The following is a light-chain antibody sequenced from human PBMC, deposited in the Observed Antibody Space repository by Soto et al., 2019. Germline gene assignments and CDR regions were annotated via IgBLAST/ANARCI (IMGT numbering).Light chain of an antibody. CDR1: RSISVW. Sequence: DIQMTQSPSTLSASVGDRVTITCRASRSISVWLAWYQQKPGKAPKLLIFDASSLESGVPSRFRGSGSGTEFTLTISILHPDDFATYYCQQYNTFSWTFGQGTKVEIK. CDR3: QQYNTFSWT. CDR2: DAS. V-gene: IGKV1-5*01. J-gene: IGKJ1*01.